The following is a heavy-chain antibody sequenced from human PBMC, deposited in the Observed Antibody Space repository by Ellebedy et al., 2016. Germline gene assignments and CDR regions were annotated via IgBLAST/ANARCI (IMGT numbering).Heavy chain of an antibody. J-gene: IGHJ4*02. D-gene: IGHD6-13*01. Sequence: GGSLRLSCAASGFTFADYAMHWVRQAPGKGLEWVSGISWNSGSIGYADSVKGRFTISRDNAKESLYLQMNSLRAEDTALYYCAKGSWYGLIYYFDYWGQGTLVTVSS. CDR3: AKGSWYGLIYYFDY. CDR2: ISWNSGSI. V-gene: IGHV3-9*01. CDR1: GFTFADYA.